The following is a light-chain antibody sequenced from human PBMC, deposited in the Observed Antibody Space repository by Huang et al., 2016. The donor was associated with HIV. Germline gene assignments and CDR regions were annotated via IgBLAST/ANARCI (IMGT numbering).Light chain of an antibody. Sequence: DIRVTQSPSSLSTSVGDRVTITCRASQAISNSLAWYQQRPGKAPKLLVHSASTLENVVPSRFSGSGSGADYTLTVSSLQPEDFATYYCQQYYGTPTFGLGTRLEIK. CDR3: QQYYGTPT. CDR2: SAS. V-gene: IGKV1-NL1*01. J-gene: IGKJ1*01. CDR1: QAISNS.